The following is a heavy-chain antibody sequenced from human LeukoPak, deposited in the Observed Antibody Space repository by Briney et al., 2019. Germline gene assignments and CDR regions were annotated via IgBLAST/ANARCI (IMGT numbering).Heavy chain of an antibody. CDR2: IYWNDDK. V-gene: IGHV2-5*01. J-gene: IGHJ4*02. D-gene: IGHD3-3*01. Sequence: SGPTLVKPTQTLTLTCTFSGFSLSTRGVGVGWIRQPPGKALEWLALIYWNDDKRYSPSLKSRLTITKDTSKNQVVLTMTNMDPVDTATYYCAHGLYYDFWSGYYTHFDYWGQGTLVTVSS. CDR3: AHGLYYDFWSGYYTHFDY. CDR1: GFSLSTRGVG.